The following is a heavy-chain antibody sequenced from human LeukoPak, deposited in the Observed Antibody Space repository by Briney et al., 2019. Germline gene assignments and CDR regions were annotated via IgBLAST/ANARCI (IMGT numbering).Heavy chain of an antibody. D-gene: IGHD3-16*02. J-gene: IGHJ4*02. CDR1: GYTFTSYD. V-gene: IGHV1-8*01. Sequence: GASVKVSRKASGYTFTSYDINWVRQATGQGLEWMGWMNPNSGNTGYAQKFQGRVTTTRNTSISTAYMELSSLRSEDTAVYYCARTIPDYIWGSYRRTFDYWGQGTLVTVSS. CDR2: MNPNSGNT. CDR3: ARTIPDYIWGSYRRTFDY.